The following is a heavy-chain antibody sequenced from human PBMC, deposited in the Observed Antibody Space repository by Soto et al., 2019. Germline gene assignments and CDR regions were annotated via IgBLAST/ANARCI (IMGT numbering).Heavy chain of an antibody. V-gene: IGHV3-30*18. CDR3: AKVRVDGDPYYYYYMDV. CDR2: ISYDGSNK. Sequence: GGSLRLSCAASGFTFSSYGMHWVRQAPGKGLEWVAVISYDGSNKYYADSVKGRFTISRDNSKNTLYLQMNSLRAEDTAVYYCAKVRVDGDPYYYYYMDVWGKGTTVTVSS. CDR1: GFTFSSYG. J-gene: IGHJ6*03. D-gene: IGHD4-17*01.